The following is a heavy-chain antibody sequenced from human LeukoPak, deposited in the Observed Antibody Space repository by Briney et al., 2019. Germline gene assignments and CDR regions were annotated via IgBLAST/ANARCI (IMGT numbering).Heavy chain of an antibody. CDR1: GGTCSSYA. D-gene: IGHD1-26*01. CDR2: INPNSGGT. V-gene: IGHV1-2*02. J-gene: IGHJ4*02. Sequence: ASVKVSCKASGGTCSSYAISWVRQAPGQGLEWMGWINPNSGGTNYAQKFQGRVTMTRDTSISTAYMELSRLRSDDTAVYYCARRKRIVGATDQFDYWGQGTLVTVSS. CDR3: ARRKRIVGATDQFDY.